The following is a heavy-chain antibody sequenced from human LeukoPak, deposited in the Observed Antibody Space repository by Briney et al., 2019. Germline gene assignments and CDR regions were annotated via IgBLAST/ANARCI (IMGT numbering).Heavy chain of an antibody. J-gene: IGHJ6*02. CDR2: ISGSGGST. CDR3: AKDLGPVDTAMSGMDV. CDR1: GFTFSSYA. D-gene: IGHD5-18*01. V-gene: IGHV3-23*01. Sequence: HPGGSLRLSCAASGFTFSSYAMSWVRQAPGEGLEWVSAISGSGGSTYYADSVKGRFTISRDNSKNTLYLQMNSLRAEVTAVYYCAKDLGPVDTAMSGMDVWGQGTTVTVSS.